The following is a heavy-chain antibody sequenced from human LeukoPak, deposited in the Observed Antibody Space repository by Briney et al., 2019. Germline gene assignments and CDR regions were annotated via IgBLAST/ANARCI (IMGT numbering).Heavy chain of an antibody. CDR2: INPNSGGT. CDR1: GYTFTGYY. CDR3: AGDSPYGDYVYFDY. D-gene: IGHD4-17*01. Sequence: GASVKVSCKASGYTFTGYYMHWVRQAPGQGLEWMGWINPNSGGTNYAQKFQGRVTMTRDTSISTAYMELSRLRSDDTAVYYCAGDSPYGDYVYFDYWGQGTLVTVSS. J-gene: IGHJ4*02. V-gene: IGHV1-2*02.